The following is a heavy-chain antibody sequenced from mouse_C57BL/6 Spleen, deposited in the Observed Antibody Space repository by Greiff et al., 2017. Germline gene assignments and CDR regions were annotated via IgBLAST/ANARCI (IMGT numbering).Heavy chain of an antibody. V-gene: IGHV3-6*01. Sequence: EVKLQESGPGLVKPSQSLSLTCSVTGYSITSGYYWNWIRQFPGNKLEWMGYISYDGSNNYNPSLKNRISITRDTSKNQFFLKLNSVTTEDTATYYCARKLLRSWYFEVWGTGTTVTVSS. CDR1: GYSITSGYY. J-gene: IGHJ1*03. CDR3: ARKLLRSWYFEV. CDR2: ISYDGSN. D-gene: IGHD1-1*01.